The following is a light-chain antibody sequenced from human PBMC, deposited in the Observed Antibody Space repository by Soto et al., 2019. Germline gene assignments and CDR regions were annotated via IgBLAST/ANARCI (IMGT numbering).Light chain of an antibody. V-gene: IGLV6-57*02. CDR3: QSYGTNSQV. CDR1: SGSIASNY. Sequence: NFMLTQPHSVSESPGKTVTISCTGSSGSIASNYVQWYQQRPGSAPTTVISENNQRPSGVPDRFSGSIDSSSNSASLTISGLKTEDEADYYCQSYGTNSQVFGGGTKLTVL. CDR2: ENN. J-gene: IGLJ3*02.